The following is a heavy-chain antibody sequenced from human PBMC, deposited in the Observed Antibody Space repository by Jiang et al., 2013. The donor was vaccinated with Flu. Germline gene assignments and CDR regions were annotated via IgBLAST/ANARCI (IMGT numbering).Heavy chain of an antibody. CDR3: AKQAAIKGDWFDP. CDR1: GFTFSSYG. V-gene: IGHV3-30*18. D-gene: IGHD6-13*01. J-gene: IGHJ5*02. Sequence: VQLLESGGGVVQPGRSLRLSCAASGFTFSSYGMHWVRQAPGKGLEWVAVISYDGSNKYYADSVKGRFTISRDNSKNTLYLQMNSLRAEDTAVYYCAKQAAIKGDWFDPWGQGTLVTVSS. CDR2: ISYDGSNK.